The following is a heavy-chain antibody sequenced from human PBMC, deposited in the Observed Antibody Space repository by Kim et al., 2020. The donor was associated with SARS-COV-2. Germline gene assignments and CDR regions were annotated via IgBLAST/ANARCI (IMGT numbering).Heavy chain of an antibody. CDR3: ARVSGFPYYFDY. Sequence: YYNPSLKSRVTISVDTSKNQFSLKLGSVTAADTAVYYCARVSGFPYYFDYWGQGTLVTVSS. J-gene: IGHJ4*02. V-gene: IGHV4-39*07. D-gene: IGHD5-12*01.